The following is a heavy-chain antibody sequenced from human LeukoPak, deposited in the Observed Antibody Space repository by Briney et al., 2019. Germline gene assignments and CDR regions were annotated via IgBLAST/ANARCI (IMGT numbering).Heavy chain of an antibody. CDR1: GYTFTSYG. J-gene: IGHJ5*02. CDR3: ASFIVVVPAAIRGDWFDP. Sequence: ASVKVSCKASGYTFTSYGISWVRQAPGQGLEWMGWISAYNGNTNYAQKLQGRVTMTTDTSTSTAYMELSSLRSEDTAVYYCASFIVVVPAAIRGDWFDPWGQGTLVTVSS. CDR2: ISAYNGNT. V-gene: IGHV1-18*01. D-gene: IGHD2-2*01.